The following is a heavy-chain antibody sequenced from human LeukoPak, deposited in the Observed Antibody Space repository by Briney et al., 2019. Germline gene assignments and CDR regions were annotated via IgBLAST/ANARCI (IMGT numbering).Heavy chain of an antibody. CDR3: ARAELRWDDYDQFYFDL. J-gene: IGHJ2*01. V-gene: IGHV4-4*07. CDR1: GGSMSHYY. CDR2: VSSGRS. D-gene: IGHD4-17*01. Sequence: SETLSLTCAVSGGSMSHYYWSWIRQPAGKGLEWIGRVSSGRSSYNPSLMSRATMSIDTSTNRFSLRLSSVTAADTAVYFCARAELRWDDYDQFYFDLWGRGTLVTVSS.